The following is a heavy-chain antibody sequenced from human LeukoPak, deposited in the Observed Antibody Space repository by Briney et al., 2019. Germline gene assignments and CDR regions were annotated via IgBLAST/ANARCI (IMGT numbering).Heavy chain of an antibody. Sequence: GGSLRLSCAASGFTFSTYWMSWVRQAPGKGLEWVSVVTGDSGTTHYADSVKGWFTISRGNSKNMVYLQMNSLRAEDTAIYYCAKGWSGYFRSPFDLWGRGTMVTVSA. D-gene: IGHD3-3*01. CDR3: AKGWSGYFRSPFDL. J-gene: IGHJ3*01. CDR2: VTGDSGTT. CDR1: GFTFSTYW. V-gene: IGHV3-23*01.